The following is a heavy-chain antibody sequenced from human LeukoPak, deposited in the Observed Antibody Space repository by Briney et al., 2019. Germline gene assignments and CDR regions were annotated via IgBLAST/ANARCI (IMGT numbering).Heavy chain of an antibody. J-gene: IGHJ4*02. D-gene: IGHD1-1*01. V-gene: IGHV3-23*01. CDR2: ISGSDCST. CDR1: GFTFSSYA. CDR3: ARDTRGFFDY. Sequence: PGGSLRLSCAASGFTFSSYAMSWVRQAPGKGLEWVSGISGSDCSTNYADSVKGRFNISRDNSKNTLYLQMNSLRGEDTAVYYCARDTRGFFDYWGQGTLVTVSS.